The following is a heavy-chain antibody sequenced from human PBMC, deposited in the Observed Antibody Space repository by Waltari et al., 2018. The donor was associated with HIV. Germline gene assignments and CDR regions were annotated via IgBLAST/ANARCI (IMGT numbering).Heavy chain of an antibody. CDR3: VKERGPFNGFDI. D-gene: IGHD3-16*01. CDR1: GFTVSSHG. Sequence: QVYLMESGGVVLQPGGSMTLACAAYGFTVSSHGMHWVRQAPGKGLEWVAVIWSDGYNKFYADSVRGRFTFSRDNSKYTLSLQMNSLRAEDTALYYCVKERGPFNGFDIWGQGTMVTVSS. CDR2: IWSDGYNK. J-gene: IGHJ3*02. V-gene: IGHV3-33*06.